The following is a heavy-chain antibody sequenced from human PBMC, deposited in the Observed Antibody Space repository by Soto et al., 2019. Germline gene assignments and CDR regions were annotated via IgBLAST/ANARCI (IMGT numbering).Heavy chain of an antibody. Sequence: QVQLQESGPGLVKPSETLSLTCTVSGGSISSYYWSWIRQPPGKGLEWIGYIYYSGSTNYNPSLKSRVTISVDTSKNQFSLKLSSVTAADTAVYYCARVVDTVMADNWFDPWGQGTLVTVSS. D-gene: IGHD5-18*01. V-gene: IGHV4-59*08. CDR2: IYYSGST. CDR3: ARVVDTVMADNWFDP. J-gene: IGHJ5*02. CDR1: GGSISSYY.